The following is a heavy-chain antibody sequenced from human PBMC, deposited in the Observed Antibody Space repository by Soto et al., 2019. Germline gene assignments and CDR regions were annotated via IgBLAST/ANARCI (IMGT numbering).Heavy chain of an antibody. V-gene: IGHV4-34*01. Sequence: PSDTLSLTCAVYGESFSGYYWSWIRQPPGKGLEWIGEINHSGSTNYNPYLKSRVTISVDTSKSQFSLKLNSVTAADSAVYFCARLEGLATISYYFDFWGPGALVTVSS. J-gene: IGHJ4*02. CDR2: INHSGST. CDR1: GESFSGYY. D-gene: IGHD3-9*01. CDR3: ARLEGLATISYYFDF.